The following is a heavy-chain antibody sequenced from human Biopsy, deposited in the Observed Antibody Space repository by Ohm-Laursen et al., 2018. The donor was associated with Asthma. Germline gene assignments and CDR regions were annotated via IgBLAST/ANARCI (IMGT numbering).Heavy chain of an antibody. J-gene: IGHJ3*02. CDR2: ISYDGSNK. CDR1: GFTFSSYG. V-gene: IGHV3-30*03. CDR3: ARGNHHLDYGGNSGAFDI. Sequence: SLRLSCTATGFTFSSYGMHWVRQAPGRGLEWVAVISYDGSNKYYADSVKGRFTISRDNSKNTLYLQMNSLRAEDTAVYYCARGNHHLDYGGNSGAFDIWGQGTMVTVSS. D-gene: IGHD4-23*01.